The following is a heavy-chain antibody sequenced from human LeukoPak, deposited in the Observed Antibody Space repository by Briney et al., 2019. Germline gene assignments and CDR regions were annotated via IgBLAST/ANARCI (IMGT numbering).Heavy chain of an antibody. Sequence: SETLSLTCTVSGGSISNYYWSWIRQSPGKGLEWIGYIYYTGSTYYNPSLTSRVTMSVDTSKNQFSLKLISVTAVDTAVYYCARYDILTGLQGGFFDYWGQGTLVTVSS. CDR2: IYYTGST. V-gene: IGHV4-59*04. CDR1: GGSISNYY. J-gene: IGHJ4*02. CDR3: ARYDILTGLQGGFFDY. D-gene: IGHD3-9*01.